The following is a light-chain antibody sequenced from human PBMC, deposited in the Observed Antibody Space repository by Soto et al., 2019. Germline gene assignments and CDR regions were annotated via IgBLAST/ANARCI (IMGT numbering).Light chain of an antibody. J-gene: IGLJ2*01. CDR3: SSVTSSTTVV. CDR1: SSDVGGYNY. CDR2: DVS. V-gene: IGLV2-14*01. Sequence: QSALTQPASVSGSPGQSITISCTGTSSDVGGYNYVSWYQQHPGKAPKLMIYDVSNRPSGVSNRVAGSKSGNTASLTISGLQAEDVAEYYCSSVTSSTTVVFGGGTKLTVL.